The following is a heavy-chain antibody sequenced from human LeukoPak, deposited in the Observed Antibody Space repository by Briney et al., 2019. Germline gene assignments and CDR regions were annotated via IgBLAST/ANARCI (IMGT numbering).Heavy chain of an antibody. CDR2: IYYSGST. CDR3: ARTGSTVTMLYPFDH. V-gene: IGHV4-61*05. CDR1: GGSISRSSYY. J-gene: IGHJ4*02. D-gene: IGHD4-17*01. Sequence: SETLSLTCTVSGGSISRSSYYWGWIRQPPGKGLEWLGYIYYSGSTNYNPSLKSRVSISVDTSKNQFSLKLSSVTAADTAVYYCARTGSTVTMLYPFDHWGQGTLVTVSS.